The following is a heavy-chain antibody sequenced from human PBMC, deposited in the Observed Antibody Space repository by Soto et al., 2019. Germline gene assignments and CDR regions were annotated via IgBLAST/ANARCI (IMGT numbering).Heavy chain of an antibody. Sequence: EVQLVESGGGLVQPGGSLRLSCVASGFTFNYYWMHWVRQAPGEGLMWVSRLQTDGRHPDYADSVKGRFTISRDNAKNTLYLQMNNLRAEDTALYYCARGGDPDYWGQGTLVPVSS. CDR2: LQTDGRHP. CDR3: ARGGDPDY. CDR1: GFTFNYYW. V-gene: IGHV3-74*01. J-gene: IGHJ4*02.